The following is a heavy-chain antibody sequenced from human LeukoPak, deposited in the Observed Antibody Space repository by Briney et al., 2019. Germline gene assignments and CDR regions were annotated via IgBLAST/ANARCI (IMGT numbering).Heavy chain of an antibody. V-gene: IGHV3-7*01. CDR2: IKQDGSEK. D-gene: IGHD3-22*01. Sequence: GGSLRLSCAASGFTFSSYWMSWVRQAPGKGLEWVANIKQDGSEKYYVDSVEGRFTISRDNAKNSLYLQMNSLRAEDTAVYYCAREIVVVTSWFDPWGQGTLVTVSS. CDR3: AREIVVVTSWFDP. J-gene: IGHJ5*02. CDR1: GFTFSSYW.